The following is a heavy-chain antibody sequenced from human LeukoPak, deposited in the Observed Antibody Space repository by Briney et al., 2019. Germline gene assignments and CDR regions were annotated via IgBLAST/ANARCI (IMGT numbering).Heavy chain of an antibody. CDR2: IYPGDSDT. CDR3: ARQGLGITTTNYYYMDV. D-gene: IGHD3-22*01. V-gene: IGHV5-51*01. J-gene: IGHJ6*03. Sequence: GESLKISCKGSGYSFTSYWIGWVRQMPGKGLEWMGIIYPGDSDTRYSPSFQGQVTISADKSISTAYLQWSSLKASDTAMYYCARQGLGITTTNYYYMDVWGKGTTVTVSS. CDR1: GYSFTSYW.